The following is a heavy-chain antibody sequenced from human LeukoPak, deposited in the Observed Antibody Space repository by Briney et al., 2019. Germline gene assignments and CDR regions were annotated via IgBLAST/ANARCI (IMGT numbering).Heavy chain of an antibody. V-gene: IGHV4-39*07. D-gene: IGHD4-17*01. J-gene: IGHJ4*02. CDR3: ASTLRTHREERNGDSPPSYKPPRKFDY. CDR1: GGSISSSSYY. Sequence: PSETLSLTCTVSGGSISSSSYYWGWIRQPPGKGLEWIGSIYYSGSTYYNPSLRSRVTISVDRSKNQFSLKLSSVTAADTAVYYCASTLRTHREERNGDSPPSYKPPRKFDYWGQGTLVTVSS. CDR2: IYYSGST.